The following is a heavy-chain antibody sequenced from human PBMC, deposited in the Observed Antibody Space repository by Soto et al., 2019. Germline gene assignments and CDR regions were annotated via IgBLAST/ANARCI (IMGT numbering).Heavy chain of an antibody. CDR2: INEDGSEE. Sequence: EVQMVESGGGLVQPGGSLRLSCAASGFSISDYWMSWVRQAPGKGLEWVGNINEDGSEENYVVSVMGRFTISRDKARNSLYLPMNSLRGEETAVYYCCHTWVGGQGTLVTVSS. CDR1: GFSISDYW. V-gene: IGHV3-7*01. D-gene: IGHD1-26*01. J-gene: IGHJ4*02. CDR3: CHTWV.